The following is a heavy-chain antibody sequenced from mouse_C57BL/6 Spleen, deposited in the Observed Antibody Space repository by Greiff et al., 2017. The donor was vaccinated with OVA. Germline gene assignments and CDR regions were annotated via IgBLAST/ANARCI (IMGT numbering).Heavy chain of an antibody. J-gene: IGHJ2*01. CDR1: GYTFTSYW. V-gene: IGHV1-53*01. CDR2: INPSNGGP. Sequence: QVQLQQPGTELVKPGASVKLSCKASGYTFTSYWMHWVKQRPGQGLEWIGNINPSNGGPKYNEKFKGKATLTVDKSSSTDYMQLSSLTSEDSAVYYCARGEQDFYFDYWGQGTTLTVSS. CDR3: ARGEQDFYFDY.